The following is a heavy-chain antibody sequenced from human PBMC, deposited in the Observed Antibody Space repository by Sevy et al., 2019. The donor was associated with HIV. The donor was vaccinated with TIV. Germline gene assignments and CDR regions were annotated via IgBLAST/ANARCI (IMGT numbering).Heavy chain of an antibody. J-gene: IGHJ4*02. CDR2: IKSKTDSATR. CDR1: GFTFSDAW. Sequence: GGSLRLSCAASGFTFSDAWMSWVRQAPGKGLEWIGRIKSKTDSATRDFAEPVKSRFSISRDDSKNMVYLQMSSLKTEDTAVYYCTAGTGRSDFDYWGQGTLVTVSS. D-gene: IGHD2-15*01. CDR3: TAGTGRSDFDY. V-gene: IGHV3-15*01.